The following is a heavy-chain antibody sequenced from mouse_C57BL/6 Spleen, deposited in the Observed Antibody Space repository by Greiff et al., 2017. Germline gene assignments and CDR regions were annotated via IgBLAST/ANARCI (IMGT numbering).Heavy chain of an antibody. Sequence: EVQLVESEGGLVQPGSSMKLSCTASGFTFSDYYMAWVRQVPEKGLEWVANINYDGSSTYYLDSLKSRFIISRDNAKNILYLQMSSLKSEDTATYYCARDSSGYFAYWGQGTLVTVSA. V-gene: IGHV5-16*01. CDR3: ARDSSGYFAY. CDR2: INYDGSST. J-gene: IGHJ3*01. D-gene: IGHD3-2*02. CDR1: GFTFSDYY.